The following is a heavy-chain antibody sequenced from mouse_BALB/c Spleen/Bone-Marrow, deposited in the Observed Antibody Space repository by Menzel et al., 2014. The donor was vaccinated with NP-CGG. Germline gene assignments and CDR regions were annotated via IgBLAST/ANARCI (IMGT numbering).Heavy chain of an antibody. CDR3: ASDRNYGGNWYFDD. D-gene: IGHD1-1*01. Sequence: EVHLQQSGGGLVQPGGSLRLSCATSGFTFTDYYMSWVRRPPGKALEWLGFISNKANGYTSEYSATVKDQFTISKDNYQDIHYLQMNILITEVSATDYCASDRNYGGNWYFDDWGQGTTVTVSS. J-gene: IGHJ1*01. CDR1: GFTFTDYY. CDR2: ISNKANGYTS. V-gene: IGHV7-3*02.